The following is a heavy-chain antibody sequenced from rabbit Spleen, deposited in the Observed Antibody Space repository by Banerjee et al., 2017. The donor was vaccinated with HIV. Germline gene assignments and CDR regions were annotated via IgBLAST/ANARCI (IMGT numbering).Heavy chain of an antibody. Sequence: EQLEESGGGLVKPEGSLTLTCKASGVSLNDKDVMCWVRQAPGKGLEWIACIYAGSSGNTYYASWAKGRFSISKTSSTTVTLQMTSLTAADTATYFCARDSGTSFSSYGMDLWGPGTLVTVS. CDR2: IYAGSSGNT. CDR3: ARDSGTSFSSYGMDL. CDR1: GVSLNDKDV. V-gene: IGHV1S45*01. J-gene: IGHJ6*01. D-gene: IGHD8-1*01.